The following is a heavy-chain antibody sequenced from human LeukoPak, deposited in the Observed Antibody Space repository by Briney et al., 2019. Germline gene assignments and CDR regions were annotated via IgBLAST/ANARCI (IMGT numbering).Heavy chain of an antibody. CDR1: GYTFTSYC. CDR3: ARVSGGSGSYANWFDP. V-gene: IGHV1-18*01. CDR2: ISAYNGNT. D-gene: IGHD3-10*01. Sequence: ASVKVSCKASGYTFTSYCISWVRQAPGQGLEWMVWISAYNGNTNYAQKLQGRVTMTTDTSTSTAYMELRSLRSDDTAVYYCARVSGGSGSYANWFDPWGQGALVTVSS. J-gene: IGHJ5*02.